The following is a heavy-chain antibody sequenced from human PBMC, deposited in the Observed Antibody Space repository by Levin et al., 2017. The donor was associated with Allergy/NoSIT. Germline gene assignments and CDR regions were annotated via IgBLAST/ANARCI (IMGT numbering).Heavy chain of an antibody. D-gene: IGHD3-10*01. Sequence: PGESLKISCEASGYTFTSYGISWVRQAPGQGLEWMGWISAYNGNTNYAQKLQGRVTMTTDTSTSTAYMALRSLRSDDTAVYYCARDPMFRGAGNYFDYWGQGTLVTVSS. J-gene: IGHJ4*02. V-gene: IGHV1-18*01. CDR2: ISAYNGNT. CDR3: ARDPMFRGAGNYFDY. CDR1: GYTFTSYG.